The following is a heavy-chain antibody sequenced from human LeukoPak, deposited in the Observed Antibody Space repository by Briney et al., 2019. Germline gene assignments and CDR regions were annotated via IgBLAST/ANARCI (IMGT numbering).Heavy chain of an antibody. Sequence: GASVKVSCKASGYTFTGYYMHWVRQAPGQGLEWMGWINPNSGSTNYAQKFQGRVTMTRDTSISTAYMELSRLRSDDTAVYYCARDGVVVVADGNYYFDYWGQGTLVTVSS. CDR2: INPNSGST. J-gene: IGHJ4*02. D-gene: IGHD2-15*01. CDR1: GYTFTGYY. V-gene: IGHV1-2*02. CDR3: ARDGVVVVADGNYYFDY.